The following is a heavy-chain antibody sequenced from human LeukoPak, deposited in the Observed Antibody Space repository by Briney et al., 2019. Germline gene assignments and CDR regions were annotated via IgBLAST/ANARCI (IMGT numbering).Heavy chain of an antibody. CDR2: IYSDAST. CDR1: GFTVTSNH. V-gene: IGHV3-53*04. J-gene: IGHJ6*02. D-gene: IGHD3-16*01. CDR3: ARPNYVWRTYRGAIDV. Sequence: PGESRRLSCAASGFTVTSNHMSWVRQAPGKGLEWVSVIYSDASTYYADSVKGRFTISRHNSKNTLYLQMNSLRTEDTAVYYCARPNYVWRTYRGAIDVWGQGTTVTVSS.